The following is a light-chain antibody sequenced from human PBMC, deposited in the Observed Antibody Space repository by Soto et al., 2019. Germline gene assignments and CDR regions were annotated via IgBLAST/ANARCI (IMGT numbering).Light chain of an antibody. J-gene: IGKJ5*01. CDR2: AAS. CDR3: QQANSFPIT. V-gene: IGKV1-9*01. Sequence: IQLTQSPSSLSASVGDRFTITCRASQDIAIYLAWYRQKPGEAPKLLIYAASTLYGGVPSRFSGSGSGTDFTLTISSLQPEDFATYYCQQANSFPITFGQGTRLEIK. CDR1: QDIAIY.